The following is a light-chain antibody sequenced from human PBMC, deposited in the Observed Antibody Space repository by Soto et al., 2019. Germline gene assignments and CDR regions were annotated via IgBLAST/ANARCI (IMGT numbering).Light chain of an antibody. J-gene: IGLJ3*02. CDR3: QSYDTSLTGSWV. CDR1: TSNIGAGYD. Sequence: QLVLTQPPSVSGAPGQRVTISCTGTTSNIGAGYDVHWYQQLPGTAPKLLIFLNTHRPSGVPDRFSGSKSGPSASLAITGLQAEDEADYYCQSYDTSLTGSWVFGGGTKLTVL. CDR2: LNT. V-gene: IGLV1-40*01.